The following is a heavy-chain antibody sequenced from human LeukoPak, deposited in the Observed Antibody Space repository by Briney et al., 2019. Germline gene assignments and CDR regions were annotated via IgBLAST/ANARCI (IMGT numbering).Heavy chain of an antibody. CDR2: IYYSGST. V-gene: IGHV4-59*11. J-gene: IGHJ6*02. D-gene: IGHD3-10*01. CDR3: ARTSSGFRYGMDV. Sequence: SETLSLTCTVSGGSISSPYWSWIRQPPGKGLEWIGYIYYSGSTNYNPSLKSRVTISVDTSKNQFSLKLSSVTAADTAVYYCARTSSGFRYGMDVWGQGTTVTVS. CDR1: GGSISSPY.